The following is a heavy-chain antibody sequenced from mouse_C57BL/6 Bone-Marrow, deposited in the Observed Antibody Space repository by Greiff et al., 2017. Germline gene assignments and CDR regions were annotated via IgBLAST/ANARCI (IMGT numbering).Heavy chain of an antibody. CDR2: IDPSDSYT. CDR1: GYTFTSYW. V-gene: IGHV1-69*01. J-gene: IGHJ3*01. Sequence: QVQLQQPGAELVMPGASVKLSCKASGYTFTSYWMHWVKQRPGQGLEWIGEIDPSDSYTNYNQKFKGKSTLTVDKSSSTAYMQLSSLTSEDSAVYYCARGYYGFAYWGQGTLVTVSA. CDR3: ARGYYGFAY. D-gene: IGHD1-1*01.